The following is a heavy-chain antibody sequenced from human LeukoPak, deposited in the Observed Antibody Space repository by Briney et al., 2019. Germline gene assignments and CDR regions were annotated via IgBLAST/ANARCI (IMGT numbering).Heavy chain of an antibody. J-gene: IGHJ4*02. CDR1: GYTFTSYG. V-gene: IGHV1-18*04. D-gene: IGHD6-13*01. Sequence: ASVKVSCKASGYTFTSYGISWVRQAPGQGLEWMGWISAYNGNTNYAQKLQGRVTMTTDTSTSTAYMELRSLRSDDTAVYYCARGPASIGAAGTFDYWGQGTLVTVSS. CDR2: ISAYNGNT. CDR3: ARGPASIGAAGTFDY.